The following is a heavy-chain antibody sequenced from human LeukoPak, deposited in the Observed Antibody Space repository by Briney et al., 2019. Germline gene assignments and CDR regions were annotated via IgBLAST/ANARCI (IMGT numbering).Heavy chain of an antibody. J-gene: IGHJ3*02. CDR2: INTNTGNP. CDR1: GYTFISYS. Sequence: ASVKVSCKASGYTFISYSMNLVRQAPGQGLEWMGCINTNTGNPTYAQGFTGRFVFSLDTSVSTAYLQISSLKAEDTAVYYCARANSWPSDTFDIWGQGTMVTVSS. V-gene: IGHV7-4-1*02. CDR3: ARANSWPSDTFDI. D-gene: IGHD6-13*01.